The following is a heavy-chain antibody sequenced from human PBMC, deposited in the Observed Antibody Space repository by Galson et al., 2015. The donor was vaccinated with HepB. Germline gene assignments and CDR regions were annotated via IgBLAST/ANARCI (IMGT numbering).Heavy chain of an antibody. Sequence: SLRLSCAASGFSFSNYVMRWVRQPPGKGLEWISAISGGSESTYYGDSLKGRFTTSRDNSKNTLYLHMNSLRAEDTAVYYCARATQYYLDYWGQGTPVTVSS. CDR3: ARATQYYLDY. CDR1: GFSFSNYV. CDR2: ISGGSEST. D-gene: IGHD2/OR15-2a*01. V-gene: IGHV3-23*01. J-gene: IGHJ4*02.